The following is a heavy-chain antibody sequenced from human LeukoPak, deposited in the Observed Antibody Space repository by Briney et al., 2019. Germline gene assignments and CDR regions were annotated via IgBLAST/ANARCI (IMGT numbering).Heavy chain of an antibody. CDR1: AFTLSSNY. CDR3: ARGGGDY. D-gene: IGHD3-16*01. Sequence: AGSLTLSCPVSAFTLSSNYMNWVRQAPGAGMEWDSVTYRGGTPYYADSVKGRFTISRDNSKNTLYLQMTSLRAEDTAEYYCARGGGDYWGQGALVTVSS. V-gene: IGHV3-53*01. CDR2: TYRGGTP. J-gene: IGHJ4*02.